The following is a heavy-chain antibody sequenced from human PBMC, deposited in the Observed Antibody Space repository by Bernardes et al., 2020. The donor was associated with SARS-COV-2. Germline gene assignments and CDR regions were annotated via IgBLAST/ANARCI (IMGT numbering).Heavy chain of an antibody. V-gene: IGHV4-59*01. Sequence: SETLSLTCSVSGGSMSGSYWNWFRQPPGKGLEWIGYINFSGSTNYNPSLKSRLTMSIDTSKRQFSLRLRSVTAADTAVYYCGRANNYNYVYPVDWGQGALVTVSS. D-gene: IGHD3-16*01. CDR1: GGSMSGSY. J-gene: IGHJ4*02. CDR2: INFSGST. CDR3: GRANNYNYVYPVD.